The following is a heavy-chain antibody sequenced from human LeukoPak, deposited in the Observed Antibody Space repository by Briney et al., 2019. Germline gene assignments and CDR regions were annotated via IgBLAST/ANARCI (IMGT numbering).Heavy chain of an antibody. V-gene: IGHV1-8*01. CDR1: GYTFTSYD. CDR2: MNPNSGNT. CDR3: ARGLKRGYYYYYGMDV. Sequence: GASVKVSCKASGYTFTSYDINWVRQATGQGLEWVGWMNPNSGNTGYAQKFQGRVTMTRNTSISTAYMELSSLRSEDTAVYYCARGLKRGYYYYYGMDVWGQGTTITVSS. J-gene: IGHJ6*02.